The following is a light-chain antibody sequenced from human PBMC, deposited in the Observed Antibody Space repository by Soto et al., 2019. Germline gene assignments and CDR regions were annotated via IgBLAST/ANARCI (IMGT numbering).Light chain of an antibody. Sequence: QSALTQPASVSGSPGQSITISCTGTSSDVGGYNYVSWYQQHPGKAPKLMIYEVSNRPSGVSNRFSGSESGNTASLTISGLQAEDEADYYCCSYAGSRTYVFGTGTKVTVL. CDR1: SSDVGGYNY. CDR3: CSYAGSRTYV. J-gene: IGLJ1*01. CDR2: EVS. V-gene: IGLV2-14*01.